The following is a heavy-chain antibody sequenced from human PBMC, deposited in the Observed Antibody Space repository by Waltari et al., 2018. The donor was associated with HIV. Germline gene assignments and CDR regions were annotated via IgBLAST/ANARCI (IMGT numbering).Heavy chain of an antibody. D-gene: IGHD3-10*01. Sequence: HLVESGGGLVQPGGSLRLSCEASGFTFSNFWLSWVRQAPGKGLEWVADKREDGSEKNYVDSVKGRFTISRDNAKNSLYLQMNSLRAEDTAVYHCARVTFYGSGPFYTAYYHGMSVWGQGTTVSVSS. CDR1: GFTFSNFW. J-gene: IGHJ6*02. CDR2: KREDGSEK. V-gene: IGHV3-7*04. CDR3: ARVTFYGSGPFYTAYYHGMSV.